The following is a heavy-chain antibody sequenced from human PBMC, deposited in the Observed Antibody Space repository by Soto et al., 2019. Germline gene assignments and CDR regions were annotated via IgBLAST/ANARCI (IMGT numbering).Heavy chain of an antibody. CDR3: AAELYSGGSCCSFDI. CDR1: GFTFSSSA. J-gene: IGHJ3*02. D-gene: IGHD2-15*01. V-gene: IGHV1-58*02. Sequence: ASVKVSCKTSGFTFSSSAIQWVRQAPGQRLEWIGWIIVGSHKTNYAQEVQERITITRDMSTSTAYMELSSLRSEDTAVYYCAAELYSGGSCCSFDIWGQGTMVTVS. CDR2: IIVGSHKT.